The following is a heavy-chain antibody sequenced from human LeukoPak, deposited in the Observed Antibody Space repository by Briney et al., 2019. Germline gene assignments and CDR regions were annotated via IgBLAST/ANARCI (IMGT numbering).Heavy chain of an antibody. D-gene: IGHD3-10*01. V-gene: IGHV1-2*02. Sequence: ASVKVSCKASGYTFTGYYMHWVRQAPGQGLEWMGWINPNSGGTNYAQKFQGRVTMTRDTSISTAYMELSRLRSDDTAVYYCARVPEDGYYYYMDVWGKGTTVTVSS. CDR3: ARVPEDGYYYYMDV. J-gene: IGHJ6*03. CDR1: GYTFTGYY. CDR2: INPNSGGT.